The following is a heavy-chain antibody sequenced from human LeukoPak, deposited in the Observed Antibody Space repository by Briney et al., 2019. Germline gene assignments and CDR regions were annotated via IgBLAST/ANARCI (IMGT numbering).Heavy chain of an antibody. CDR2: IIPILGIA. J-gene: IGHJ6*02. CDR3: ARVAVAGTYYYYGMDV. V-gene: IGHV1-69*04. CDR1: GGTFSSYA. D-gene: IGHD6-19*01. Sequence: SVKVSCKASGGTFSSYAISWVRQAPGQGLEWMGRIIPILGIANYAQKFQGRVTITADKSTSTAYMELSNLRSEDTAVYYCARVAVAGTYYYYGMDVWGQGTTVTVSS.